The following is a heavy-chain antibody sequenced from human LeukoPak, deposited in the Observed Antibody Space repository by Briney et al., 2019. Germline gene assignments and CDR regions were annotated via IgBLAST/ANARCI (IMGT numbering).Heavy chain of an antibody. J-gene: IGHJ4*02. CDR3: ARGHTAVTRHFDY. Sequence: GGSLRLSCEASGFTFTTYSMTWVRQAPGKGLEWVSIISSGSSAIFSADALKGRFTISRDDAKNLLYLDMNSLGAEDTAVYYCARGHTAVTRHFDYWGQGTLVTVSS. D-gene: IGHD4-17*01. CDR1: GFTFTTYS. V-gene: IGHV3-21*01. CDR2: ISSGSSAI.